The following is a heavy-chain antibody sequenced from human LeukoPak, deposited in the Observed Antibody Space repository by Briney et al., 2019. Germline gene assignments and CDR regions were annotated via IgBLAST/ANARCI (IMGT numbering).Heavy chain of an antibody. CDR1: GFTFSSYS. D-gene: IGHD3-9*01. J-gene: IGHJ4*02. CDR2: ISSSSGTI. V-gene: IGHV3-48*01. CDR3: ARDARGYDILTGYYDDRYPDY. Sequence: GGSLRLSCAASGFTFSSYSMNWVRQAPGKGLEWVSYISSSSGTIYYADSVKGRFTISRGNAKNSLYLQMNSLRAEDTAVYYCARDARGYDILTGYYDDRYPDYWGQGTLVTVSS.